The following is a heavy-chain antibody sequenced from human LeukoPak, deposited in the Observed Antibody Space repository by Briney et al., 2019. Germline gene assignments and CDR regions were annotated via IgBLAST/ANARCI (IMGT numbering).Heavy chain of an antibody. CDR1: GVTLSSYA. CDR3: ARDWLGPFVY. V-gene: IGHV3-7*03. D-gene: IGHD6-19*01. Sequence: GGSLRLSCAASGVTLSSYAMSCARQAPEKGLEWVANIKQDGSEKYYVDSVKGRITISRDNAKNSVYLQMDSLRAEDTAVYYCARDWLGPFVYWGQGSLVTVSS. CDR2: IKQDGSEK. J-gene: IGHJ4*02.